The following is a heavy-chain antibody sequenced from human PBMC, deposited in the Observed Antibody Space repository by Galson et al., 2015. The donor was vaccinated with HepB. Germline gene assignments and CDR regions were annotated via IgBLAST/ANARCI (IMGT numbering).Heavy chain of an antibody. D-gene: IGHD3-10*01. CDR1: GYTFTSYY. V-gene: IGHV1-46*01. CDR3: ARGSAMVRGVRADYYYGMDV. J-gene: IGHJ6*02. CDR2: INPSGGST. Sequence: SVKVSCKASGYTFTSYYMHWVRQAPGQGLEWMGIINPSGGSTSYAQKFQGRVTMTRDTSTSTVYMELSSLRSEDTAVYYCARGSAMVRGVRADYYYGMDVWGQGTTVTVSS.